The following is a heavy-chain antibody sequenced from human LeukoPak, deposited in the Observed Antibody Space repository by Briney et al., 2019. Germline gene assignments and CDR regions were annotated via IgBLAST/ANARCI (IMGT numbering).Heavy chain of an antibody. CDR2: IYSGGST. V-gene: IGHV3-53*01. J-gene: IGHJ3*02. CDR1: GFTFSSYG. Sequence: GGSLRLSCAASGFTFSSYGMHRVRQAPGKGLEWVSVIYSGGSTYYADSVKGRFTISRDNSKNTLYLQMNSLRAEDTAVYYCARCIAGLDAFDIWGQGTMVTVSS. CDR3: ARCIAGLDAFDI. D-gene: IGHD6-13*01.